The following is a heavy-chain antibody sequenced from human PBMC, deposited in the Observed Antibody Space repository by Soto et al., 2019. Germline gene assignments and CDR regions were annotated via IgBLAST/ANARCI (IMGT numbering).Heavy chain of an antibody. J-gene: IGHJ4*02. CDR3: ARDQYAVGGDC. Sequence: QVQLVQSGVEVKKPGASVKVSCKASGYTFTDYGVSWVRQAPGQGLEWMGWINTYSGQTNYAQKVQGRVFMTTDTSTATAYMELRSLNSDDTAVYYCARDQYAVGGDCWGLGTLVTVSS. D-gene: IGHD1-26*01. CDR1: GYTFTDYG. CDR2: INTYSGQT. V-gene: IGHV1-18*01.